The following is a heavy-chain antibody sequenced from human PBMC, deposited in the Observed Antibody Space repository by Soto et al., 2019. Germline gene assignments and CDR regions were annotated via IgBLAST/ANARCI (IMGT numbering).Heavy chain of an antibody. D-gene: IGHD2-2*01. V-gene: IGHV3-30-3*01. Sequence: GGSLRLSCAASGFTFSSYAMHWVRQAPGKGLEWVALISYDGSDKDYADSVKGRFTISRDNSRNTLFLQMNSLRAEDTAVYYSARDALDVVVPAAIRFYYYGMDVWGQGTTVTVSS. CDR3: ARDALDVVVPAAIRFYYYGMDV. CDR1: GFTFSSYA. J-gene: IGHJ6*02. CDR2: ISYDGSDK.